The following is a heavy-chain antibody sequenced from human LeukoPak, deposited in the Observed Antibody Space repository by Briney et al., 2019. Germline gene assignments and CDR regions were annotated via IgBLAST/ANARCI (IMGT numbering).Heavy chain of an antibody. Sequence: GGSLRLSCAASRFTFSNYGVNWVRQAPGKGLEWVSYINSRSSTIYYADSVRGRLTISRDNAKNSLYLQMNSLKAEDTAIYYCAREVGTPQAFDIWGQGTMVTVSS. J-gene: IGHJ3*02. V-gene: IGHV3-48*01. D-gene: IGHD1-26*01. CDR2: INSRSSTI. CDR3: AREVGTPQAFDI. CDR1: RFTFSNYG.